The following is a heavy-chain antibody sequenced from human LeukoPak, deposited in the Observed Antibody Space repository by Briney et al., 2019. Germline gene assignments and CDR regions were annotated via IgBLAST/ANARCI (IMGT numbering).Heavy chain of an antibody. Sequence: KPSVTLSLTCAVCGGSFCGYYWSWLRQPPGKGREWIGEINHSRSTNYDPSLKSRFTISRDTSKNQFSLKLSSVTAADTAVYYCARDRGAMKKDYWGQGTLVTVSS. J-gene: IGHJ4*02. CDR2: INHSRST. CDR3: ARDRGAMKKDY. D-gene: IGHD3-10*01. CDR1: GGSFCGYY. V-gene: IGHV4-34*01.